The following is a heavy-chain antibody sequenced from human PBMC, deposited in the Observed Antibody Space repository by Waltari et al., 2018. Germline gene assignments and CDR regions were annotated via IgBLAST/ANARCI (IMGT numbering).Heavy chain of an antibody. D-gene: IGHD4-17*01. Sequence: QVQLVQSGAEVKKPGASVKVSCKASGYTFTSYYMHWVRQAPGQGLEWMGKINPSGGSTSYAQKFQGRVTMTRDTSTSTVYMELSSLRSEDTAVYYCASDYGDYANWFDPWGQGTLVTVSS. V-gene: IGHV1-46*01. CDR1: GYTFTSYY. CDR2: INPSGGST. CDR3: ASDYGDYANWFDP. J-gene: IGHJ5*02.